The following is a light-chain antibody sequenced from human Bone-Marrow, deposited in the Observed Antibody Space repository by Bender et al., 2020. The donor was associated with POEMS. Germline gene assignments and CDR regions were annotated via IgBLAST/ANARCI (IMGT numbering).Light chain of an antibody. CDR2: SSH. Sequence: QSVLTQPPSASGTPGQRVTISCSGGSSNIGAHAVNWYQHLPGTAPKLLIYSSHRRPSEVPDRFSGSRSGTSASLAMSGRQSENEADYYCAVWDDSLNGWVFGGRTKLTVL. CDR3: AVWDDSLNGWV. CDR1: SSNIGAHA. V-gene: IGLV1-44*01. J-gene: IGLJ3*02.